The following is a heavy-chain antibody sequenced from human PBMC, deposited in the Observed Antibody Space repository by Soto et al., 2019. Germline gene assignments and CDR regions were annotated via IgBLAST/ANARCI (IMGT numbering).Heavy chain of an antibody. V-gene: IGHV4-31*03. CDR3: ARSSTSANYFDY. D-gene: IGHD2-2*01. CDR1: GGSISSGGYY. J-gene: IGHJ4*02. Sequence: QVQLQESGPGLVKPSQTLSLTCTVSGGSISSGGYYWSWIRQHPGKGLEWIGYIYYSGSTYYNPSLKSRVTISVDTSKNQFSLKLSSVTATDTAVYYCARSSTSANYFDYWGQGTLVTVSS. CDR2: IYYSGST.